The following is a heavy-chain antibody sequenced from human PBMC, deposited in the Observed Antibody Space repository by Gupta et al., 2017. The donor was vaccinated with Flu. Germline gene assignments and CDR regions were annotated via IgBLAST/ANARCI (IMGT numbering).Heavy chain of an antibody. D-gene: IGHD3-10*01. CDR1: SIYA. Sequence: SIYAMMWVRQAPGKGLEWVSAITDNGGNTWYADSVKGRFTASRDNSKNTLYLQMNSLRAEDAAVYFCARMSAGANNEYCQHWGQGTLVTVSS. CDR3: ARMSAGANNEYCQH. V-gene: IGHV3-23*01. CDR2: ITDNGGNT. J-gene: IGHJ1*01.